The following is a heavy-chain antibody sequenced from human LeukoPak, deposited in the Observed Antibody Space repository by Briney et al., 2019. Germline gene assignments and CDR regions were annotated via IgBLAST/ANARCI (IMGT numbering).Heavy chain of an antibody. CDR3: ARDVRPYSGTTGLGH. Sequence: SETLSLTCTVSGGSVSNYYWSWIRQPPGKGLEWIGYIYSSGNTNYNPSLKSRVTISRDMSKNQISLKLNSVTAADTAVYHCARDVRPYSGTTGLGHWGQGTLVSVSS. CDR1: GGSVSNYY. CDR2: IYSSGNT. D-gene: IGHD1-7*01. J-gene: IGHJ5*02. V-gene: IGHV4-59*02.